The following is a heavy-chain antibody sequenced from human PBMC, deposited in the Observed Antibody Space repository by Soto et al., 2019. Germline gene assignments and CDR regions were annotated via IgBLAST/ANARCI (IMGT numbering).Heavy chain of an antibody. CDR1: GDSVSISSGA. J-gene: IGHJ4*02. D-gene: IGHD5-18*01. CDR2: TYYRSKWYN. Sequence: QVQLQQSGPGLVKPSQTLSLTCTISGDSVSISSGAWNWIRQSPSRGLEWRGRTYYRSKWYNDYAVSVKSRIKITPDTSNNQFSLQLNSVTPEDTAVYYCAQDPGYSLDYWGQGTLVTVSS. CDR3: AQDPGYSLDY. V-gene: IGHV6-1*01.